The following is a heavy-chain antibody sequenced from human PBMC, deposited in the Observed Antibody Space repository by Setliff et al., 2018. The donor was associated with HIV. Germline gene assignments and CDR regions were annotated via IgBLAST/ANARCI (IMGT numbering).Heavy chain of an antibody. D-gene: IGHD1-26*01. V-gene: IGHV3-33*08. CDR2: IWNAGSEK. Sequence: PGGSLRLSCAASGFNFDIFAMHWVRQAPGKGLEWVAAIWNAGSEKYYADSVKGRYSISRDNSQNTLFLQIDSLTVEDTAVYYCARDPHPSGSSKPAFDCWGQGTLVTVSS. CDR1: GFNFDIFA. J-gene: IGHJ4*02. CDR3: ARDPHPSGSSKPAFDC.